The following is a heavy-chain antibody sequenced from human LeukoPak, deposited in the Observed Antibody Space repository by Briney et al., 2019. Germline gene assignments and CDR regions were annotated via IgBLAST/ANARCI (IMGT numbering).Heavy chain of an antibody. V-gene: IGHV4-39*01. D-gene: IGHD3-3*01. CDR3: ARVIIDFWSGYYAPANWFDP. Sequence: SETLSLTCTVSGGSISSSSYYWGWIRQPPGKGLEWIGSIYYSGSTYYNPSLKSRVTISVDTSKNQFSLKLSSVTAADTAVYYCARVIIDFWSGYYAPANWFDPWGQGTLVTVSS. CDR1: GGSISSSSYY. J-gene: IGHJ5*02. CDR2: IYYSGST.